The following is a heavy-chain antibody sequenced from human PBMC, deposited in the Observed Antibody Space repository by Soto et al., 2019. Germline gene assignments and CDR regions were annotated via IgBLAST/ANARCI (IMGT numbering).Heavy chain of an antibody. CDR1: GGSVSSGSYY. V-gene: IGHV4-61*01. CDR3: ARAKIAVGGTRDNRFDP. J-gene: IGHJ5*02. D-gene: IGHD6-13*01. Sequence: QVQLQESGPGLVKPPETLSLTCTVSGGSVSSGSYYWTWIRQPPGKGRECIGYIYYTGSANYNPSLESRVTISIDTSKNQFSLKLTSVTAADTAVYYCARAKIAVGGTRDNRFDPWGQGTLVTVSS. CDR2: IYYTGSA.